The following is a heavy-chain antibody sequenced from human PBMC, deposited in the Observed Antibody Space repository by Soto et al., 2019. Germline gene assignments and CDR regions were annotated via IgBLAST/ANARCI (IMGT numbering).Heavy chain of an antibody. CDR2: ISGGVVST. J-gene: IGHJ4*02. CDR3: TKRNYYIDY. V-gene: IGHV3-23*01. CDR1: GFSFSISA. D-gene: IGHD1-7*01. Sequence: EVQLLESGGGPVQPGGSLRLSCAASGFSFSISAMSWVRQAPGKGLEWVSTISGGVVSTYYADSVKGRFTISRDNSKDTLYLQMNSLRAEDTAVYFCTKRNYYIDYWGQGTLVTVSS.